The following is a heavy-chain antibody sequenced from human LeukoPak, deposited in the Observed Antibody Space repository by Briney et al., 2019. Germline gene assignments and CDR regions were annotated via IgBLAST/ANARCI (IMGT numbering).Heavy chain of an antibody. CDR3: ARGIVGPTFDY. J-gene: IGHJ4*02. CDR2: ISHSGST. V-gene: IGHV4-59*12. D-gene: IGHD1-26*01. CDR1: GGSFSSYY. Sequence: SETLSLTCTVSGGSFSSYYWSWIRQPPGKGLEWIGYISHSGSTYSNPSLRSRVTISEDRSKNQFSLKLSSVTVADTAVYYCARGIVGPTFDYWGQGTLVTVSS.